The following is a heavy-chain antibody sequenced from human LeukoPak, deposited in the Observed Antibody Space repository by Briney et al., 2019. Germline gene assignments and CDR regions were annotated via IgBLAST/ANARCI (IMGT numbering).Heavy chain of an antibody. CDR1: GGTFSSYA. V-gene: IGHV1-69*13. Sequence: ASVKVSCKASGGTFSSYAISWVRQAPGQGLEWMGGIIPIFGTANYAQKFQGRVTITADESTSTAYMELSSLRSEDAAVYYCASGTTVSPGDYWGQGTLVTVSS. CDR2: IIPIFGTA. J-gene: IGHJ4*02. D-gene: IGHD4-11*01. CDR3: ASGTTVSPGDY.